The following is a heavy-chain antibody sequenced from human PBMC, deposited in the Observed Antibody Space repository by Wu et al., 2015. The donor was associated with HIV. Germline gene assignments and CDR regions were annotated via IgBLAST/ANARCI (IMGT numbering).Heavy chain of an antibody. CDR1: GYTLSKLS. V-gene: IGHV1-24*01. Sequence: QVQLVQSGAEVRKPGASVKVSCKVSGYTLSKLSMHWVRQTPGKGLEWMGGFDPKDGEIIYAQNFQGRLTMTEDTSTDTAYVELRSLRFEDTAVYYCTTLRGGYYSGSDIPAAFDIWGQG. CDR3: TTLRGGYYSGSDIPAAFDI. CDR2: FDPKDGEI. D-gene: IGHD3-10*01. J-gene: IGHJ3*02.